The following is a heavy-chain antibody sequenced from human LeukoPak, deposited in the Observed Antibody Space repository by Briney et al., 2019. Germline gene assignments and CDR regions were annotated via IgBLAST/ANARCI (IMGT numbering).Heavy chain of an antibody. J-gene: IGHJ6*02. V-gene: IGHV3-21*01. CDR3: ARDLGTYYDFWSGYPGVYYYYGMDV. CDR1: GFIFSSYS. Sequence: AGGSLRLSCAASGFIFSSYSMNWVRQAPGKGLEWVSSISSSSSYIYYADSVKGRFTISRDNAKNSLYLQMNSLRAEDTAVYYCARDLGTYYDFWSGYPGVYYYYGMDVWGQGTTVTVSS. D-gene: IGHD3-3*01. CDR2: ISSSSSYI.